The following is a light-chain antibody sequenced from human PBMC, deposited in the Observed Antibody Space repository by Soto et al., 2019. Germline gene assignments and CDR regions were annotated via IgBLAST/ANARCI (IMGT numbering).Light chain of an antibody. V-gene: IGLV2-14*01. Sequence: QSALTQPASVSGSPGQSITISCTVTSSDVGGYNYVSWYQHHPGEAPKLMIFEVTKRPSGVSNRFSGSKSGNTASLTISGLQAEDEADYFCNSYTTSSTYVFGSGTKVTVL. J-gene: IGLJ1*01. CDR3: NSYTTSSTYV. CDR1: SSDVGGYNY. CDR2: EVT.